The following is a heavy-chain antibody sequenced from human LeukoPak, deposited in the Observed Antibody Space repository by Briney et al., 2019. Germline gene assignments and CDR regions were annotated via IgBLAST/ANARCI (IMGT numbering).Heavy chain of an antibody. D-gene: IGHD2-2*01. CDR3: ARAGFCSSTSCYGNDY. V-gene: IGHV3-48*01. CDR1: GFTFNICS. CDR2: ISTSGTTM. J-gene: IGHJ4*02. Sequence: PGGSLRLSCAASGFTFNICSMNWVRQAPGKGLEWISYISTSGTTMYYTDPVKGRFTISRDNAKNSLYLQMNNLRAEDTAVYYCARAGFCSSTSCYGNDYWGQGTLVTVSS.